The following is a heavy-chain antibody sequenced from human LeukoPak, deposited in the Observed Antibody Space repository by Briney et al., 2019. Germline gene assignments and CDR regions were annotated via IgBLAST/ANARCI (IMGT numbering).Heavy chain of an antibody. D-gene: IGHD3-22*01. CDR3: ERPQSEPHSGYPDDFYI. CDR2: SSPGDSDT. J-gene: IGHJ3*02. CDR1: GYSFTSYW. V-gene: IGHV5-51*01. Sequence: GESLKISCKGSGYSFTSYWIGLVRQMPGKGLEWMGISSPGDSDTRYSPSFQGQVTISADKSISNAYRLWSSLKASDTAMYYCERPQSEPHSGYPDDFYIWGQGTMVTASS.